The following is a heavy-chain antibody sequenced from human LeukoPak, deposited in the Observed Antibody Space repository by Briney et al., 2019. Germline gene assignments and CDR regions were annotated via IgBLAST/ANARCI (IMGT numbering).Heavy chain of an antibody. CDR3: ARHGTRDWFDP. Sequence: SSETLSLTCIVSGGSISSSSYNWGWIRQPPGKGLEWIGSIYYSGTTYYNPSLKSRLTISVDTSKNQFSLNLSSVTAADTAVYYCARHGTRDWFDPWGQGTLVTVSS. V-gene: IGHV4-39*01. CDR2: IYYSGTT. J-gene: IGHJ5*02. CDR1: GGSISSSSYN. D-gene: IGHD5-24*01.